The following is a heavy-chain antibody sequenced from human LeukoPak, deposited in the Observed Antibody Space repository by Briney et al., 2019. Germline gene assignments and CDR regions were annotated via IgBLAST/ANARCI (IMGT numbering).Heavy chain of an antibody. CDR3: PWEGY. V-gene: IGHV3-7*01. D-gene: IGHD1-26*01. J-gene: IGHJ4*02. CDR2: INEGGSVK. CDR1: GFRFSRHW. Sequence: GGSLRLSCADSGFRFSRHWMDWVRQAPGKGLEWVANINEGGSVKNYVDSVRGRFTVSRDNAKNSLYLQMNSLRVEDTAVYCSPWEGYWGQGTLVTVSS.